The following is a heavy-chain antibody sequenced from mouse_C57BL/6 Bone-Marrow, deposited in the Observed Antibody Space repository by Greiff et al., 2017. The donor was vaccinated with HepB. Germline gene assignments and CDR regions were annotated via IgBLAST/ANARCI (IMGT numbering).Heavy chain of an antibody. D-gene: IGHD1-1*01. CDR2: IDPSDSYT. J-gene: IGHJ3*01. CDR3: ARCITTVVATRNWFAY. Sequence: QVQLQQPGAELVRPGTSVKLSCKASGYTFTSYWMHWVKQRPGQGLEWIGVIDPSDSYTNYNQKFKGKATLTVDTSSSTAYMQLSSLTSEDSAVYYWARCITTVVATRNWFAYWGQGTLVTVSA. CDR1: GYTFTSYW. V-gene: IGHV1-59*01.